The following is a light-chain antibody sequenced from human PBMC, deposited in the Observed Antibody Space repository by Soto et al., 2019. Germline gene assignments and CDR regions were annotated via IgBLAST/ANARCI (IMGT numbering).Light chain of an antibody. J-gene: IGLJ1*01. V-gene: IGLV3-21*04. CDR3: QVWDSSSDHHV. CDR2: YDS. CDR1: NIGSKS. Sequence: YELTQPPSVSVAPGKTARITCGGNNIGSKSVHWYQQKPGQAPVLVIYYDSDRPSGIPERFSGSNSGNTATLTISRVEAGDEADYYCQVWDSSSDHHVFGTGTKVTVL.